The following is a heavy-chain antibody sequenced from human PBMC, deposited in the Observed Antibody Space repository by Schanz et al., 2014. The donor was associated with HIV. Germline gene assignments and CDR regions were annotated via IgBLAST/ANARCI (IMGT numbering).Heavy chain of an antibody. CDR2: IWYDGRNK. D-gene: IGHD3-3*01. J-gene: IGHJ6*02. CDR1: GFTFNDYG. V-gene: IGHV3-33*01. Sequence: QVQLVESGGGVVQPGRSLRLSCAASGFTFNDYGMHWVRQAPGKGLEWVEVIWYDGRNKYYADSVKGRFTVSRDNSKNTLYLQMNSLRTEDTAVYYCAREITIFGVARYGMDVWGQGTTVTVSS. CDR3: AREITIFGVARYGMDV.